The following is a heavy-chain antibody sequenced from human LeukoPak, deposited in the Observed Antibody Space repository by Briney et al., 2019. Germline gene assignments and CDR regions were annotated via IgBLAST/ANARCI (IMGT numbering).Heavy chain of an antibody. CDR1: GFTFSSYS. CDR3: AKDPSSSGWYSYFDY. CDR2: ISNDGHNR. D-gene: IGHD6-19*01. Sequence: GGSLRLSCAASGFTFSSYSMNWVRQAPGKGLEWVAVISNDGHNRYYTDSVKGRFTISRDNSKNTLYLQMSSLRVEDTAVYSCAKDPSSSGWYSYFDYWGQGTLVTVSS. V-gene: IGHV3-30*18. J-gene: IGHJ4*02.